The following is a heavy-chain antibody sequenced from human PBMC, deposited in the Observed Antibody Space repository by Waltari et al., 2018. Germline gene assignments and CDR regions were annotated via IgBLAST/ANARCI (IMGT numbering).Heavy chain of an antibody. D-gene: IGHD3-10*01. CDR1: GGTFNNYA. J-gene: IGHJ4*02. CDR3: ATDYYRSGSGSYCDQ. V-gene: IGHV1-69*06. CDR2: ISPKFGRG. Sequence: QAQLVQSGAEVKTPGSSVKVSCKAYGGTFNNYAISWVRQAPGQGLELMGGISPKFGRGSAGQKCQGRVTITADKATRTAYMELNSLRSEDTAVYYCATDYYRSGSGSYCDQWGQGTLVTVSS.